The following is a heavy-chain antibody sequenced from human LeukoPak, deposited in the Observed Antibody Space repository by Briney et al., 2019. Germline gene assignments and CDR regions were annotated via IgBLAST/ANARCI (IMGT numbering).Heavy chain of an antibody. CDR1: GFTVSSNY. CDR3: ARVARRAFNGVVITRRYYYYMDV. J-gene: IGHJ6*03. V-gene: IGHV3-66*01. Sequence: GGSLRLSCAASGFTVSSNYMSWVRQAPGKGLEWVSVIYSGGSTYYADSVKGRFTISRDNSKNTLYLQMNSLRAEDTAVYYCARVARRAFNGVVITRRYYYYMDVWGKGTTVTISS. CDR2: IYSGGST. D-gene: IGHD3-22*01.